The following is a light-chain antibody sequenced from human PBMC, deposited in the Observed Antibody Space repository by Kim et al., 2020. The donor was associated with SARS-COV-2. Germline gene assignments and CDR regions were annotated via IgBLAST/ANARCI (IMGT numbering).Light chain of an antibody. CDR1: QSVSNNY. Sequence: PGERATLSCRASQSVSNNYLAWYQQKPGQAPRLIIYGASSRATGIPDRFSGSGSGTDFTLTISRLESEDFAVYYCQQYDTSPSCTFGQGTKLEI. V-gene: IGKV3-20*01. CDR2: GAS. J-gene: IGKJ2*02. CDR3: QQYDTSPSCT.